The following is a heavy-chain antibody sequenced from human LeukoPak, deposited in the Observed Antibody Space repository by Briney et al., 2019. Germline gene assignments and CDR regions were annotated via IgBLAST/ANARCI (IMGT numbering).Heavy chain of an antibody. V-gene: IGHV3-21*01. Sequence: GGSLRLSCAASGFTFSSYSMNWVRQAPGKGLEWVSSISSSSSCIYYADSVKGRFTISRDNAKNSLYLQMNSLRAEDTAVYYCARDDDYVWGSYRYFAYWGQGTLVTVSS. CDR2: ISSSSSCI. J-gene: IGHJ4*02. CDR1: GFTFSSYS. CDR3: ARDDDYVWGSYRYFAY. D-gene: IGHD3-16*02.